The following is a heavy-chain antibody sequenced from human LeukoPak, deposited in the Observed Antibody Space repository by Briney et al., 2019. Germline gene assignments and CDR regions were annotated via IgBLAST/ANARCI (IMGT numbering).Heavy chain of an antibody. J-gene: IGHJ4*02. CDR3: ARDRLHPLTGLDY. CDR1: GGSISSGSYY. CDR2: IYTSGST. Sequence: PSQSLSLTCTVSGGSISSGSYYWSWIRQPAGKGLEWIGRIYTSGSTNYNPSLKSRVTISVDTSKNQFSLKLSSVTAADTAVYYCARDRLHPLTGLDYWGQGTLVTVSS. V-gene: IGHV4-61*02. D-gene: IGHD1-20*01.